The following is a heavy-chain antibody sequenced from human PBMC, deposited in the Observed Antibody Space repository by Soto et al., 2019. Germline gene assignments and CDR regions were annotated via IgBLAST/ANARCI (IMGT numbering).Heavy chain of an antibody. CDR3: AREGSSSSRSGPIDY. D-gene: IGHD3-3*01. J-gene: IGHJ4*02. CDR1: GGSISSGGYS. CDR2: IYHSGST. V-gene: IGHV4-30-2*01. Sequence: SETLSLTCAVSGGSISSGGYSWSWIRQPPGKGLEWIGYIYHSGSTYYNPSLKSRVTISVDRSKNQFSLKLSSVTAADTAVYYCAREGSSSSRSGPIDYWGQGTLVTVSS.